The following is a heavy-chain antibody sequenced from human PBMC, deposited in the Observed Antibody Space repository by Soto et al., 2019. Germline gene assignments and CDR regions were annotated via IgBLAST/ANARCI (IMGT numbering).Heavy chain of an antibody. CDR1: GYTFTGYY. D-gene: IGHD5-18*01. CDR2: INPNSGGT. Sequence: ASVKVSCKASGYTFTGYYMHWVRQAPGQGLEWMGWINPNSGGTNYAQKFQGRVTMTRDTSTSTAYMDLSRLRSDDTAEYYCPWIQLWLPNYGMDVLGQGATVTVSS. J-gene: IGHJ6*02. V-gene: IGHV1-2*02. CDR3: PWIQLWLPNYGMDV.